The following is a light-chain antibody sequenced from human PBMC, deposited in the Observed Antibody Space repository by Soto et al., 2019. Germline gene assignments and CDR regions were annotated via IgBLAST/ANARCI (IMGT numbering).Light chain of an antibody. CDR1: QSVSSY. CDR3: QQRSNWPPIT. Sequence: EIVLTQSPATLSLSPGERATLSCRASQSVSSYLAWYQQKPGQAPRLLIYDASNRATGIPARFSGSGSWTDFTLTINSLEPEDFAVYYCQQRSNWPPITFGQGTRLEIK. V-gene: IGKV3-11*01. J-gene: IGKJ5*01. CDR2: DAS.